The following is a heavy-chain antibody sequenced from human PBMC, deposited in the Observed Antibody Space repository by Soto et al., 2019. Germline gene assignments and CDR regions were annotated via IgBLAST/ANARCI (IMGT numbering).Heavy chain of an antibody. CDR3: ARESEDLTSNFDY. CDR2: ISSTTNYI. J-gene: IGHJ4*02. CDR1: GFTFTRYS. Sequence: VGSLRLSCAASGFTFTRYSMNWVRQAPGKGLEWVSSISSTTNYIYYADSMKGRFTVSRDNAKNSVYLEMNSLSAEDTALYYCARESEDLTSNFDYWGQGTLVTVSS. V-gene: IGHV3-21*01.